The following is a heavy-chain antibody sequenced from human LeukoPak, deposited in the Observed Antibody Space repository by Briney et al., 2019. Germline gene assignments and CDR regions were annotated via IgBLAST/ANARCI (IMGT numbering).Heavy chain of an antibody. CDR2: IYYSGST. CDR1: GGSISSSSYY. J-gene: IGHJ4*02. Sequence: SETLSLTCTVSGGSISSSSYYWGWIRQPPGKGLEWIGSIYYSGSTYYNPSLKSRVTISVDTSKNQFSLKLRSVTAADTAVYYCAREDDSSGYYFDYWGQGTLVTVSS. D-gene: IGHD3-22*01. V-gene: IGHV4-39*07. CDR3: AREDDSSGYYFDY.